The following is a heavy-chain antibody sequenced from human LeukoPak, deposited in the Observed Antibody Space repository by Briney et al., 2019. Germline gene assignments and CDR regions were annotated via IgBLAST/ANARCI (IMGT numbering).Heavy chain of an antibody. J-gene: IGHJ3*02. CDR3: AKLRDSSSWYGGAFDI. CDR2: ISGSGGST. Sequence: GGSLRLSCAASGFTFSSYAMSWVRQAPGKGLEWVSAISGSGGSTYYADSVKGRFTISRDNSKNTLYLQMNSLRAEDTAVYYCAKLRDSSSWYGGAFDIWGQGTMVTVSS. V-gene: IGHV3-23*01. D-gene: IGHD6-13*01. CDR1: GFTFSSYA.